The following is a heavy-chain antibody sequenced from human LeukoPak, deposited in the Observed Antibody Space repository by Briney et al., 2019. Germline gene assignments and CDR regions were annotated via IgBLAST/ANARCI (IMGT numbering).Heavy chain of an antibody. V-gene: IGHV3-21*01. CDR1: GFTFSSYS. Sequence: GGSLRLSCAASGFTFSSYSMNWVRQAPGKGLEWASSISSSSSYIYYADSVKGRFTISRDNAKNSLYLQMNSLRAEDTAVYYCARSHPDAFDIWGQGTMVNVSS. CDR2: ISSSSSYI. J-gene: IGHJ3*02. CDR3: ARSHPDAFDI.